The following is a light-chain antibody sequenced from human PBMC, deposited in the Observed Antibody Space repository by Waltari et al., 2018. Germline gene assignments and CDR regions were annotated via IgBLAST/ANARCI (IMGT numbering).Light chain of an antibody. CDR1: NNNVGNQG. CDR3: SAWDFSLNAHV. CDR2: RNN. V-gene: IGLV10-54*04. J-gene: IGLJ1*01. Sequence: QAGLTQPPSVSKGLRQTATLTCTGNNNNVGNQGALWLQQHQGHPPKLLSYRNNKRPSGISEGFSASRSGNTAALTITGLQPEDEADDYCSAWDFSLNAHVFGTGTMVTVL.